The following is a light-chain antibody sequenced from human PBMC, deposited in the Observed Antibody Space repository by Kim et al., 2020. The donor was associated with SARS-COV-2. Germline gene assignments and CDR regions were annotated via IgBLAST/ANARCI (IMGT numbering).Light chain of an antibody. CDR2: DVN. J-gene: IGLJ3*02. CDR3: SSYTRRSNWV. CDR1: SSDVGGYYF. Sequence: QSALTQPASVSGSPGQSITISCSGTSSDVGGYYFVSWYQQLPGKAPKLMIYDVNKRPSGISNRFSGSKSGSTASLTISGLQPEDEADYYCSSYTRRSNWVLGGGTQLTVL. V-gene: IGLV2-14*03.